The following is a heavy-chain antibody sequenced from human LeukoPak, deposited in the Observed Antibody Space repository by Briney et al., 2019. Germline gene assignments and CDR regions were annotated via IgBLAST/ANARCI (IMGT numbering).Heavy chain of an antibody. CDR1: GGSISGSSYY. V-gene: IGHV4-39*07. J-gene: IGHJ4*02. D-gene: IGHD5-18*01. CDR3: ARVQIAYSYGLFDY. CDR2: GFYSGSA. Sequence: SETLSLTCTVSGGSISGSSYYWAWVRQPPGKGLEWVGSGFYSGSAYSNPSLKSRVTISVHTSKNQFSLKLSSVTAADTAVYYCARVQIAYSYGLFDYWGQGTLVTVSS.